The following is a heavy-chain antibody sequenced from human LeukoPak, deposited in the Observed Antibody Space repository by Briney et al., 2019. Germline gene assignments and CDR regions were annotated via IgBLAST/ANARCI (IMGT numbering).Heavy chain of an antibody. CDR3: ARGPDYYYDSKGIDY. J-gene: IGHJ4*02. CDR1: GGSISSGSYY. CDR2: IYTSGST. D-gene: IGHD3-22*01. Sequence: SQTLSLICTVSGGSISSGSYYWSWIRQPAGKGLEWIGRIYTSGSTNYNPSLKSRVTISVDTSKNQFSLKLSSVTAADTAVYYCARGPDYYYDSKGIDYWGQGTLVTVSS. V-gene: IGHV4-61*02.